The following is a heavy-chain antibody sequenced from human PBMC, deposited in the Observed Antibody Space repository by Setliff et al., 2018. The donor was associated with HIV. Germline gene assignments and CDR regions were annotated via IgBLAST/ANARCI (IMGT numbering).Heavy chain of an antibody. CDR1: GGSISSHY. J-gene: IGHJ5*02. CDR3: ARSVVVVTVEWFDP. Sequence: PSETLSLTCTVSGGSISSHYWSWIRQPPGKGLEWIGRIYTNGSTNYNPSLKSRATIAVDTSKNQFSLKLSSVTAADTAVYYCARSVVVVTVEWFDPWGQGTLVTVSS. V-gene: IGHV4-4*08. D-gene: IGHD2-21*02. CDR2: IYTNGST.